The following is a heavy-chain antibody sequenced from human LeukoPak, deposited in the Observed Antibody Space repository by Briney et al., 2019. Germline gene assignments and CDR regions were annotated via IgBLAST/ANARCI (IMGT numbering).Heavy chain of an antibody. CDR3: ARVGSTKYSSSWYSGWTYYYYYGMDV. V-gene: IGHV3-30-3*01. D-gene: IGHD6-13*01. Sequence: PGRSLRLSCAASGFTFSSYAMHWVRQAPGKGLEWVAVISYDGSNKYYADSVKGRFTISRDNSKNTLYLQMNSLRAEDTAVYYCARVGSTKYSSSWYSGWTYYYYYGMDVWGQGTTVAVSS. CDR1: GFTFSSYA. J-gene: IGHJ6*02. CDR2: ISYDGSNK.